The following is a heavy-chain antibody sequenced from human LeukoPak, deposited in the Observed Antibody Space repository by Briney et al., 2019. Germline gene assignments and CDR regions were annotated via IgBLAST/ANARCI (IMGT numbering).Heavy chain of an antibody. CDR2: MNPNSGNT. CDR1: GYTFTSYD. D-gene: IGHD5-12*01. Sequence: GASVTVSCKASGYTFTSYDINWVRQATGQGLEWMGWMNPNSGNTGYAQKFQGRVTMTRNTSISTAYMELSSLRSEDTAVYYCARGRLVATISGVRRKYSFDYWGQGTLVTVSS. V-gene: IGHV1-8*02. J-gene: IGHJ4*02. CDR3: ARGRLVATISGVRRKYSFDY.